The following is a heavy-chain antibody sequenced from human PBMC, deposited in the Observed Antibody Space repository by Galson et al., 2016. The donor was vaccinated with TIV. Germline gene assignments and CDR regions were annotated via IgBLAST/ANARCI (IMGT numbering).Heavy chain of an antibody. D-gene: IGHD5-18*01. CDR1: GGTFDNYA. CDR3: ARVPHVDSARGEGDY. J-gene: IGHJ4*01. V-gene: IGHV1-69*04. CDR2: IIPILGIT. Sequence: SVKVSCKASGGTFDNYAISWVRQAPGQGLEWVGRIIPILGITNYAQKFQGRVTITADRSTNTGYMELRSLRFDDTAVFYCARVPHVDSARGEGDYWGHGTLVTVSS.